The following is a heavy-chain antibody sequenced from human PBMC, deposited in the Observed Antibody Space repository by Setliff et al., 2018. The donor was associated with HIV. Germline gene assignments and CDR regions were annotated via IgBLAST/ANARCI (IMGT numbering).Heavy chain of an antibody. J-gene: IGHJ4*02. D-gene: IGHD3-9*01. CDR1: GYTFTSYH. Sequence: ASVKVSCKASGYTFTSYHMYWVRQAPGQGLEWMGAINPSGGSTRYAQKFQGRVTMTRDTSTSTVYMELSSLRSEDTAVYYCARDLSISNPYYDILTGPGVYWGQGTLVTVCS. CDR3: ARDLSISNPYYDILTGPGVY. CDR2: INPSGGST. V-gene: IGHV1-46*01.